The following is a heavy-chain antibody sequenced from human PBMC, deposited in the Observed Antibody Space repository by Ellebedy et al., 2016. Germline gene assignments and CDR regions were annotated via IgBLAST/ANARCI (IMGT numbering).Heavy chain of an antibody. CDR3: ARHLAGYSSACNH. Sequence: SETLSLTFTVSGGSINSNSHYRAWIRQPPGKGLEWIGSIYYTGKTYYNPSLQSRVSISVEPSKNHFSLQLTSVTAADTAVYYCARHLAGYSSACNHWGQGTLVAVSS. CDR2: IYYTGKT. V-gene: IGHV4-39*01. J-gene: IGHJ5*02. CDR1: GGSINSNSHY. D-gene: IGHD6-19*01.